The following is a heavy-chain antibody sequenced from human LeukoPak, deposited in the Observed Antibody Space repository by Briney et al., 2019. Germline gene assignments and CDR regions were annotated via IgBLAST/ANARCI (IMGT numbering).Heavy chain of an antibody. CDR2: ISYDGSNK. CDR1: GFTFSSYA. J-gene: IGHJ4*02. Sequence: GGSLRLSWAASGFTFSSYAMHWVRQAPGKGLEWVAVISYDGSNKYYADSVKGRFTISRDNSKNTLYLQMNSLRAEDTAVYYCARDLHTNYYDSSGRDYWGQGTLVTVSS. V-gene: IGHV3-30-3*01. CDR3: ARDLHTNYYDSSGRDY. D-gene: IGHD3-22*01.